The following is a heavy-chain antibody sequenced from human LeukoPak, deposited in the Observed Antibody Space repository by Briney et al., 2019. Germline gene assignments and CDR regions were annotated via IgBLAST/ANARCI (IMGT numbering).Heavy chain of an antibody. CDR2: ISSSGSTI. Sequence: PGGSLRLSCAASGFTFSSYEMNWVCQAPGKGLEWVSYISSSGSTIYYADSVKGRFTISRDNAKNSLYLQMNSLRAEDTAVYYCARGHYDFWSGYYTGDYFDYWGQGTLVTVSS. D-gene: IGHD3-3*01. V-gene: IGHV3-48*03. CDR1: GFTFSSYE. CDR3: ARGHYDFWSGYYTGDYFDY. J-gene: IGHJ4*02.